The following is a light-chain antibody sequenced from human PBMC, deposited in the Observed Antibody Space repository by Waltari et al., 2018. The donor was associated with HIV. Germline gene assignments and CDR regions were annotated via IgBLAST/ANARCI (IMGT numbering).Light chain of an antibody. CDR2: EDS. CDR1: SNNGDDYKY. CDR3: ASYISSSSPE. J-gene: IGLJ3*02. V-gene: IGLV2-14*01. Sequence: LTQDISVSGSPGQSITISCTGTSNNGDDYKYVSWYQHHPGKAPKVIIYEDSHRPSGVSNRFSGSKSGNTASLTISGLQPEDEADYFCASYISSSSPEFGGGTKVTVL.